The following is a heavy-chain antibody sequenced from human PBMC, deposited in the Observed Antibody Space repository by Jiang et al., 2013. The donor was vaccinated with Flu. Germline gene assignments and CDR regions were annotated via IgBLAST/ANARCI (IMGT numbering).Heavy chain of an antibody. Sequence: IYYSGSTNYNPSLKSRVTISVDTSKNQFSLKLSSVTAADTAVYYCARRTGNYFDYWGQGTLVTVSS. CDR3: ARRTGNYFDY. D-gene: IGHD7-27*01. J-gene: IGHJ4*02. CDR2: IYYSGST. V-gene: IGHV4-59*08.